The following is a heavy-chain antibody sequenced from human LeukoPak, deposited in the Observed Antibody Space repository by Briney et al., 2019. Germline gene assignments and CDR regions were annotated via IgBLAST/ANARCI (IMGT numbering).Heavy chain of an antibody. Sequence: ASVKVSCKASGGTFSSYAISWVRQAPGQGLEWMGRITPILGIANYAQKFHGRVTITADKSTSTAYMELSSLRSEDTAVYYCARDPGIAVAGTPHYYYGMDVWGQGTTVTVSS. D-gene: IGHD6-19*01. J-gene: IGHJ6*02. CDR2: ITPILGIA. CDR3: ARDPGIAVAGTPHYYYGMDV. CDR1: GGTFSSYA. V-gene: IGHV1-69*04.